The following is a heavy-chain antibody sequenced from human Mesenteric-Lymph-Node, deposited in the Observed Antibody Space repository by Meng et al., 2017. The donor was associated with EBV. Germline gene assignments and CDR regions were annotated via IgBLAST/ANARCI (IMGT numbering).Heavy chain of an antibody. Sequence: QITLKVSGPTLVKPTQTLTLTCTFSGFSLSTNGVGVGWIRQPPGKALEWLALIYWDDDKRYSPSLKNRLTITKATSINQLVLTMTNMDPADTATYYCAHKVDSGWFDPWGQGTLVTVSS. CDR3: AHKVDSGWFDP. CDR2: IYWDDDK. CDR1: GFSLSTNGVG. J-gene: IGHJ5*02. D-gene: IGHD3-3*01. V-gene: IGHV2-5*02.